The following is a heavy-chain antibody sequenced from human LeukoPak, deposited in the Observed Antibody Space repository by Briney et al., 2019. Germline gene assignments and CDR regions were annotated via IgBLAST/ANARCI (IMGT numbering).Heavy chain of an antibody. Sequence: ASVKVSCTASGYTFTGYYMHWVRQAPGQGLEWMGWINPNSGGTNYAQKFQGRVTMTRDTSISTAYMELSRLRSDDTAVYYCAREYYYDSSGYYFWKSAYYYYYYMDVWGKGTTVTVSS. V-gene: IGHV1-2*02. CDR1: GYTFTGYY. D-gene: IGHD3-22*01. CDR3: AREYYYDSSGYYFWKSAYYYYYYMDV. CDR2: INPNSGGT. J-gene: IGHJ6*03.